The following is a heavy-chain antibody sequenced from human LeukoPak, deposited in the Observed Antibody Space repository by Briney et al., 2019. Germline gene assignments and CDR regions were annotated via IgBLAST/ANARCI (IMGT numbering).Heavy chain of an antibody. D-gene: IGHD1-1*01. CDR3: ARDRATGEHDY. V-gene: IGHV3-7*01. J-gene: IGHJ4*02. CDR1: GFTFSSYW. Sequence: GGSLRLSCAASGFTFSSYWMSRVRQAPGKGLEWVANIKQDGSEKYYVDSVKGRFTISRDNAKNSLYLQMNSLRAEDTAVYYCARDRATGEHDYWGQGTLVTVSS. CDR2: IKQDGSEK.